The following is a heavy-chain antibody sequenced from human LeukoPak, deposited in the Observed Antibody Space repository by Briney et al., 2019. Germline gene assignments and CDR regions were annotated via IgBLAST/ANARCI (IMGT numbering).Heavy chain of an antibody. CDR1: GFTFSSYW. D-gene: IGHD3-9*01. Sequence: PGGSLRLSCAASGFTFSSYWMHWVRQAPGKGLVWVSRINSDGSSTSYADSVKGRFTISRDNSKNTLYLQMNSLRAEDAAVYYCAKGTKAHILTAYMRDRWFDPWGQGTLVTVSS. V-gene: IGHV3-74*01. J-gene: IGHJ5*02. CDR3: AKGTKAHILTAYMRDRWFDP. CDR2: INSDGSST.